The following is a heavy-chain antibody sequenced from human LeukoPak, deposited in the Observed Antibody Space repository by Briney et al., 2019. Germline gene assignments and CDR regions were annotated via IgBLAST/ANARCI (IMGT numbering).Heavy chain of an antibody. CDR3: ARSGLENYFDY. V-gene: IGHV4-39*07. Sequence: PSETLSLTCTVSGGSISSSSYYWGWIRQPPGKGLEWIGSIYYSGSTYYNPSLKSRVTISVDTSKNQFSLKLSSVTAADTAVYYCARSGLENYFDYWGQGTLVTVSS. CDR1: GGSISSSSYY. CDR2: IYYSGST. J-gene: IGHJ4*02. D-gene: IGHD3-3*01.